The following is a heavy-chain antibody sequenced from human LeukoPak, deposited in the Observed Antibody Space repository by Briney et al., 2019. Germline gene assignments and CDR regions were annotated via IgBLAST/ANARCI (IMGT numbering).Heavy chain of an antibody. CDR1: GYTFTSYY. CDR2: INPSGGST. J-gene: IGHJ4*02. D-gene: IGHD3-10*01. CDR3: ARDHDYYGSGSYYTY. V-gene: IGHV1-46*01. Sequence: ASVKVSCKASGYTFTSYYMHWVRQAPGQGLEWMGIINPSGGSTSYAQKFQGRVTMTTDESTSTAYMELRSLRSDDTAVYYCARDHDYYGSGSYYTYWGQGTLVTVSS.